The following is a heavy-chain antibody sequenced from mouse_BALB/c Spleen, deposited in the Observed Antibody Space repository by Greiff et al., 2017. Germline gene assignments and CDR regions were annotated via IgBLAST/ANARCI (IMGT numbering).Heavy chain of an antibody. V-gene: IGHV3-6*02. Sequence: EVKLMESGPGLVKPSQSLSLTCSVTGYSITSGYYWNWIRQFPGNKLEWMGYISYDGSNNYNPSLKNRISITRDTSKNQFFLKLNSVTTEDTATYYCARERGYYRYDGYFDVWGAGTTVTVSS. CDR1: GYSITSGYY. D-gene: IGHD2-14*01. CDR3: ARERGYYRYDGYFDV. J-gene: IGHJ1*01. CDR2: ISYDGSN.